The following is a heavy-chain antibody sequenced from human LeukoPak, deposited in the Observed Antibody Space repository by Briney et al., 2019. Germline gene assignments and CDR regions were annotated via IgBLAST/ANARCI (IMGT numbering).Heavy chain of an antibody. CDR1: GFTFTNAW. Sequence: GGSLRLSCTASGFTFTNAWMTWVRQAPGKGLVWVGRIKSASDGGTTDYAAPVKGRFTISRGDSKNTLYLQMDSLNSEGSAVYYCTTEYYYDSSGSLFYFDYWGQGSLVTVSS. CDR2: IKSASDGGTT. J-gene: IGHJ4*02. V-gene: IGHV3-15*01. D-gene: IGHD3-22*01. CDR3: TTEYYYDSSGSLFYFDY.